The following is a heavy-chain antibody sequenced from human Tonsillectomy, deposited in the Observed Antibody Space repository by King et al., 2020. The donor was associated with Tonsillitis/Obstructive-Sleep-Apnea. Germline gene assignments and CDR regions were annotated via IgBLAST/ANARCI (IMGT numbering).Heavy chain of an antibody. CDR1: GGSISSSTYY. CDR2: ISYSGST. Sequence: QLQESGPGLVKPSETLSLTCTVSGGSISSSTYYWDWIRQPPGKGLEWIGSISYSGSTYYNPSLKSRVTISVDTSMDQFSLKLSSMTAAETAVYYCSRHLAESVAARPGYYYYGMDVWGQGTTVTVSS. CDR3: SRHLAESVAARPGYYYYGMDV. J-gene: IGHJ6*02. V-gene: IGHV4-39*01. D-gene: IGHD6-6*01.